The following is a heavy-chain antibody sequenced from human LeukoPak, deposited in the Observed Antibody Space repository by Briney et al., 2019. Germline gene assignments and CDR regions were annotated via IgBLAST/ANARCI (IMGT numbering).Heavy chain of an antibody. CDR1: GFTFSSYG. CDR3: AKIRGYGSGSYDFDY. CDR2: IWYDGSNK. V-gene: IGHV3-33*06. J-gene: IGHJ4*02. Sequence: PGGSLRLSCAASGFTFSSYGMHWVRQAPGKGLEWEAVIWYDGSNKYYADSVKGRFTISRDNSKNTLYLQMNSLRAEDTAVYYCAKIRGYGSGSYDFDYWGQGTLVTVSS. D-gene: IGHD3-10*01.